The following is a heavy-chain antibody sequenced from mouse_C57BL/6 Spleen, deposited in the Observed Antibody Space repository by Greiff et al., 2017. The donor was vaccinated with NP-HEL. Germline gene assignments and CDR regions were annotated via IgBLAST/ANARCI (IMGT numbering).Heavy chain of an antibody. CDR3: TRGRDGPAWFAY. CDR1: GYTFTDYE. J-gene: IGHJ3*01. Sequence: VQRVESGAELVRPGASVTLSCKASGYTFTDYEMHWVKQTPVHGLEWIGAIDPETGGTAYNQKFKGKAILTADKSSSTAYMELRSLTSEDSAVYYCTRGRDGPAWFAYWGQGTLVTVSA. CDR2: IDPETGGT. V-gene: IGHV1-15*01. D-gene: IGHD2-3*01.